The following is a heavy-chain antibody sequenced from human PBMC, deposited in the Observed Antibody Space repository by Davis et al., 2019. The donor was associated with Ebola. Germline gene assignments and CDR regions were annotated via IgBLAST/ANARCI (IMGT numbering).Heavy chain of an antibody. CDR2: MPNDGSYK. V-gene: IGHV3-30*17. CDR3: ANEDCRSGYCYLDY. D-gene: IGHD3-22*01. J-gene: IGHJ4*02. Sequence: PGGSLRLSCAASEFSFSSYTMHWVRQAPGKGLEWVALMPNDGSYKHYADPVKGRFTISRDNSKNTLYLQMNSLRTEDTAMYYCANEDCRSGYCYLDYWGQGTLVTVSS. CDR1: EFSFSSYT.